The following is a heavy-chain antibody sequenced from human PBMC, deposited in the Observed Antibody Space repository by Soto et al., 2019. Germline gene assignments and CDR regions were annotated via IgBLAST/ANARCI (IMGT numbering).Heavy chain of an antibody. J-gene: IGHJ4*02. D-gene: IGHD3-16*02. V-gene: IGHV4-34*01. CDR1: GGSFSGYY. CDR2: INHSGST. Sequence: SETLSLTCAVYGGSFSGYYWSWIRQPPGKGLEWIGEINHSGSTNYNPSLKSRVTTSVDTSKNQFSLKLSSVTAADTAVYYCARGLKDYIWGSYRYDYWGQGTLVTVSS. CDR3: ARGLKDYIWGSYRYDY.